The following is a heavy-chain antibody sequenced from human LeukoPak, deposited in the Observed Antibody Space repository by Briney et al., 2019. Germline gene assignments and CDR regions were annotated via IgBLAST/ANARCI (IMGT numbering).Heavy chain of an antibody. CDR3: AREGTGDSKSVAPDY. CDR1: GYTFTSYY. J-gene: IGHJ4*02. V-gene: IGHV1-46*01. Sequence: ASVKVSCKASGYTFTSYYMHWVRQAPGQGLEWMGIINPSGGSTSYAQKFQGRVTMTRDTSTSTVYMELSSLRSEDTAVYCCAREGTGDSKSVAPDYWGQGTLVTVSS. CDR2: INPSGGST. D-gene: IGHD5-12*01.